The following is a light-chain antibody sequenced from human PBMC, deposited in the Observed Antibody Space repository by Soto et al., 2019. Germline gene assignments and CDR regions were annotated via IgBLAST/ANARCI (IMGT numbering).Light chain of an antibody. CDR1: SSDVGSYDH. J-gene: IGLJ1*01. CDR2: EVS. V-gene: IGLV2-14*01. CDR3: ISYTGSSMSYV. Sequence: QSALTQPASVSGSPGQSITISCSGTSSDVGSYDHVAWYQQFPGKTPKLMIYEVSNRPSGVSSRFSGSKSGNTASLTISGLQAEDEADYYCISYTGSSMSYVFGSGTKVTV.